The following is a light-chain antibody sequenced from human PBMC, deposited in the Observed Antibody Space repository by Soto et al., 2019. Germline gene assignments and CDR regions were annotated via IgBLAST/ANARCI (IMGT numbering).Light chain of an antibody. CDR1: QDINTY. CDR3: QQRKSYPIT. V-gene: IGKV1-9*01. CDR2: AAS. J-gene: IGKJ5*01. Sequence: DIQLTQSPSFLSASVGDRVTITCRASQDINTYLAWYQQKPGKAPKLLIFAASTLQNGVPSRFSGSGSGTEFTVTITSLQPEDFATYSCQQRKSYPITFGQGTRLEIK.